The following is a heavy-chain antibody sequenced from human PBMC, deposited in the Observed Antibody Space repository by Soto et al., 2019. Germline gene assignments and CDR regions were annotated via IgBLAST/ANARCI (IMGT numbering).Heavy chain of an antibody. CDR2: IWYDGSNK. V-gene: IGHV3-33*06. Sequence: GGSLRLSCAASGFTFSSYGMHWVRQAPGKGLEWVAVIWYDGSNKYYADSVKGRFTISRDNSKNTLYLQMNSLRAEDTAVYYCAKESGYPDDAFDIWGQGTMVTVSS. D-gene: IGHD5-18*01. CDR3: AKESGYPDDAFDI. CDR1: GFTFSSYG. J-gene: IGHJ3*02.